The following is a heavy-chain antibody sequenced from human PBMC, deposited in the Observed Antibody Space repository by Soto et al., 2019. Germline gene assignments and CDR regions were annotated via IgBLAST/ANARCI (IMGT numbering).Heavy chain of an antibody. CDR3: AREVGGYNPGWFDP. V-gene: IGHV3-74*01. CDR1: GFTFSSYW. J-gene: IGHJ5*02. D-gene: IGHD5-12*01. CDR2: INGDGSST. Sequence: GGSLRLSCAASGFTFSSYWMHWVRQAPGKGLVWVSRINGDGSSTSYADSVKGRFTISRDNAKNTLYLQMNSLRAEDTAVYYCAREVGGYNPGWFDPWGQGTLVTVSS.